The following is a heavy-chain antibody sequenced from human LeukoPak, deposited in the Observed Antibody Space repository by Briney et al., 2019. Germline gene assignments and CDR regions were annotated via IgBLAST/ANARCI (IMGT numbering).Heavy chain of an antibody. CDR2: ISSSGDAT. Sequence: GGSLRLSCATSGFTSEDYNINWARQAPGKGLEWVSYISSSGDATYYADSVKGRFIISRDNAKSTLYLQMNSLRVEDTAVYYCARDRPPRGGYSSPYYFFYMDVWGKGTTVAVSS. D-gene: IGHD5-24*01. V-gene: IGHV3-48*01. CDR3: ARDRPPRGGYSSPYYFFYMDV. CDR1: GFTSEDYN. J-gene: IGHJ6*03.